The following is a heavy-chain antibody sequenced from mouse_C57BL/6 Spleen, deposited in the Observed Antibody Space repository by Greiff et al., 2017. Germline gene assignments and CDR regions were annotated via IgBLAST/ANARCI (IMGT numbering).Heavy chain of an antibody. Sequence: VQLQQPGAELVRPGSSVKLSCKASGYTFTSYWMHWVKQRPIQGLEWIGNIDPSDSETHYNQKFKDKATLPVDKSSSTAYMQLSSLTSEDSAVYYCARDYSNYVGAWFAYWGQGTLVTVSA. D-gene: IGHD2-5*01. CDR1: GYTFTSYW. V-gene: IGHV1-52*01. J-gene: IGHJ3*01. CDR2: IDPSDSET. CDR3: ARDYSNYVGAWFAY.